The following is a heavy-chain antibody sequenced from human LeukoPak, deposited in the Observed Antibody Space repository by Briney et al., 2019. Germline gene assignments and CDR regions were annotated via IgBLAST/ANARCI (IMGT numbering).Heavy chain of an antibody. J-gene: IGHJ4*02. CDR3: AKPSVGATGVLDY. V-gene: IGHV3-30*18. D-gene: IGHD1-26*01. CDR2: ISYDGSNK. CDR1: GFTFSSYG. Sequence: GFLILSCAASGFTFSSYGMHWVRQAPGKGLEGVAVISYDGSNKYYADSVKGRFTISRDNSKNTLYLQMNSLRAEDTAVYYCAKPSVGATGVLDYWGQGTLVTVSS.